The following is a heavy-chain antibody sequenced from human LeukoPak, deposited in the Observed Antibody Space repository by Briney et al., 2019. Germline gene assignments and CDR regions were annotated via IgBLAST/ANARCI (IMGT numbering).Heavy chain of an antibody. CDR3: ATVGASITMVRGVRSFDY. J-gene: IGHJ4*02. CDR1: GYTFTSYG. D-gene: IGHD3-10*01. Sequence: ASVKVSCKASGYTFTSYGISWVRQAPGQGLEWMGWISAYNGNTNYAQKLQGRVTMTTDTSTSTAYMELRSLRSDDTAVYYCATVGASITMVRGVRSFDYWGQGTLVTVS. V-gene: IGHV1-18*01. CDR2: ISAYNGNT.